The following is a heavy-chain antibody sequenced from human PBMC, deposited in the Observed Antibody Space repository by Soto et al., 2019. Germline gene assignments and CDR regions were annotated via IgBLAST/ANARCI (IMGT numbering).Heavy chain of an antibody. J-gene: IGHJ4*02. D-gene: IGHD6-19*01. Sequence: QVQLVESGGGVVQPGRSLRLSCAASGFTFSSYGMHWVRQAPGKGLEWVAVISYDGSNKYFADSVKDRFTISRDNSKNTLYLQMNSLRAEDTAVYYCAKKAVAGRYFDYWGQGTLVTVSS. CDR2: ISYDGSNK. CDR1: GFTFSSYG. CDR3: AKKAVAGRYFDY. V-gene: IGHV3-30*18.